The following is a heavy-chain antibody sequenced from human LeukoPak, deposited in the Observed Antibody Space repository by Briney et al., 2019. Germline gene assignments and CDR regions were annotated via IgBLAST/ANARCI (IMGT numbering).Heavy chain of an antibody. V-gene: IGHV4-34*01. J-gene: IGHJ4*02. CDR2: IDHSGST. CDR1: GGSFSDYS. Sequence: SETLSLTCAVHGGSFSDYSWSWIRQPPGKGLEWIGEIDHSGSTTYNPSLKSRVTILVDTSNYQFSLKFTSVTAADTAVYYCARGEAEIDYWGQGTLVTVSS. CDR3: ARGEAEIDY.